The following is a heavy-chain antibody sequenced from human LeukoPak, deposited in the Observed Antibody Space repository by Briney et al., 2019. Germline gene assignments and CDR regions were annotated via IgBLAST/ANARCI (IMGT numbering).Heavy chain of an antibody. Sequence: ASVKVSCKASGYTFTSYGISWVRQAPGQGLEWMGWISAYNGNTNYAQKLQGRVTMTTDTSTSTAYMELRSLRSDDTAVYYCARELVPLSVGARAFDIWGQGTMVTVSS. CDR3: ARELVPLSVGARAFDI. V-gene: IGHV1-18*01. J-gene: IGHJ3*02. CDR1: GYTFTSYG. D-gene: IGHD6-13*01. CDR2: ISAYNGNT.